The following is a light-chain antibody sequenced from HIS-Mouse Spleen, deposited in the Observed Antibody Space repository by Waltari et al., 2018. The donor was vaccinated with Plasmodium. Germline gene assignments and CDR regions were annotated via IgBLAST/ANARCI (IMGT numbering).Light chain of an antibody. V-gene: IGLV3-1*01. CDR2: QDS. CDR3: QAWDSSTVV. Sequence: SYELTQPPSVSVSPGQTAIITCPGAQLGSNNACWYQQKPAQSPVLVIYQDSKRPSGIPERFSGSNSGNTATLTISGTQAMDEADYYCQAWDSSTVVFGGGTKLTVL. CDR1: QLGSNN. J-gene: IGLJ2*01.